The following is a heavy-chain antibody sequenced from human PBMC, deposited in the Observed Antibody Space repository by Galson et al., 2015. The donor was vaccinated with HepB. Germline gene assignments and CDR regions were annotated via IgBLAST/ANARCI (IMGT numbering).Heavy chain of an antibody. CDR2: ISYDGGNK. D-gene: IGHD1-26*01. Sequence: CAASGFTFSSYGMHWVRQAPGKGLEWVAVISYDGGNKYYGDSVKGRFTISRDNSQNTLHLQMNSLRAEDSAVYYCAKEWMRSGSYIQSFYHYGMPVWGHGTTVTVSS. CDR3: AKEWMRSGSYIQSFYHYGMPV. CDR1: GFTFSSYG. V-gene: IGHV3-30*18. J-gene: IGHJ6*02.